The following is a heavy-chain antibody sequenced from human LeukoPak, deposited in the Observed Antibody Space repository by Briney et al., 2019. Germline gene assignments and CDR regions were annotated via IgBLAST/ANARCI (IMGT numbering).Heavy chain of an antibody. V-gene: IGHV3-11*01. CDR2: ISSSGSRI. CDR1: GFTFSDYY. J-gene: IGHJ4*02. D-gene: IGHD3-10*01. CDR3: ARDYLGYYGPGY. Sequence: TGGSLRLSCVVSGFTFSDYYMSWIRQAPGKGLEWLAYISSSGSRIYYAESVKGRLTISRDNAENSVYLQMNSLTVEDTAVYYCARDYLGYYGPGYWGQGALVTVSS.